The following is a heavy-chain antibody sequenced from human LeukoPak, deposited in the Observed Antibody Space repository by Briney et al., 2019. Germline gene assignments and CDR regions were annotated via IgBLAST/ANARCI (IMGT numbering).Heavy chain of an antibody. Sequence: GGSLRLSCAASGFTFSSYAMSWVRQAPGKGLEWVSAISGSGGSTYYADSVKGRFTISRDNSKNTLYLQMNSPRAEDTAVYYCAKLGLVRGVIKRHYYYGMDVWGQGTTVTVSS. V-gene: IGHV3-23*01. D-gene: IGHD3-10*01. CDR2: ISGSGGST. J-gene: IGHJ6*02. CDR3: AKLGLVRGVIKRHYYYGMDV. CDR1: GFTFSSYA.